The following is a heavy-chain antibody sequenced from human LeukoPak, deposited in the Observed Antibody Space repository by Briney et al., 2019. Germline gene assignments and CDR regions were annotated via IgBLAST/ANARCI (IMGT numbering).Heavy chain of an antibody. V-gene: IGHV4-39*01. Sequence: SETLSLTCTVSGGSISSSSYYWGWIRQPPGKGLEWIGSIYYSGSTYYNPSLKSRVTISVDTSKNQFSLKLSSVTAADTAVYYCARHGIAAAGDYWGQGTLVTVSS. CDR1: GGSISSSSYY. CDR3: ARHGIAAAGDY. D-gene: IGHD6-13*01. CDR2: IYYSGST. J-gene: IGHJ4*02.